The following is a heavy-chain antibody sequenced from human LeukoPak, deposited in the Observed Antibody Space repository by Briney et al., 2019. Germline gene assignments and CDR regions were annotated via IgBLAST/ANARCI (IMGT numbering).Heavy chain of an antibody. V-gene: IGHV4-4*07. CDR2: IYTSGST. CDR1: GGSISSYY. CDR3: ARSPEYCSGGSCYHWFDP. J-gene: IGHJ5*02. D-gene: IGHD2-15*01. Sequence: PSETLSLTCTVAGGSISSYYWSWIRQPAGNGMVWIARIYTSGSTNYNPSLKSRVTMSVDTSKNQFSLKLSSVTAADTAVYYCARSPEYCSGGSCYHWFDPWGQGTLVTVSS.